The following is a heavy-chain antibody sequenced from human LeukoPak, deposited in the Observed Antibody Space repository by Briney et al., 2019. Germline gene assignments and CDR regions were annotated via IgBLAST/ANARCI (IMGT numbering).Heavy chain of an antibody. CDR2: ISYDGTKK. J-gene: IGHJ3*02. CDR3: ARVPTPYDSSGYYIGAFDI. D-gene: IGHD3-22*01. Sequence: GGSLRLSCGVSGFTFRSYDMHWVRQAPGKGLEWVAVISYDGTKKNYADPVKGRFTISRDNSKNTLYLQMNSLRAEDTAVYYCARVPTPYDSSGYYIGAFDIWGQGTMVTVSS. V-gene: IGHV3-30*03. CDR1: GFTFRSYD.